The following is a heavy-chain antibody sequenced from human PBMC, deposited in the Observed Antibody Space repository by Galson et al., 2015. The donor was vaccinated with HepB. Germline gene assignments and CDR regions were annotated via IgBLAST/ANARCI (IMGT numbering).Heavy chain of an antibody. V-gene: IGHV1-8*01. CDR3: ARASMVTLGRGNPRTMGY. Sequence: SVKVSCKASGYTFTSYDINWVRQATGQGLEWMGWMNPNSGNTGYAQKFQGRVTMTRNTSISTAYMELSSLRSEDTAVYYCARASMVTLGRGNPRTMGYWGQGTLVTVSS. D-gene: IGHD5-18*01. CDR2: MNPNSGNT. CDR1: GYTFTSYD. J-gene: IGHJ4*02.